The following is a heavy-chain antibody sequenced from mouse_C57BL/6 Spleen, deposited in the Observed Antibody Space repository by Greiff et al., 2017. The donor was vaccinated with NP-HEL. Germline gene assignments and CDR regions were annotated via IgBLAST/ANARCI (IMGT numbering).Heavy chain of an antibody. D-gene: IGHD2-3*01. Sequence: EVKLVESGGGLVKPGGSLKLSCAASGFTFSSYAMSWVRQTPEKRLEWVATISDGGSYTYYPDNVKGRFTISRDNAKNNLYLQMSHLKSEDTAMYYCARDDGSDFAYWGQGTTLTVAS. CDR1: GFTFSSYA. J-gene: IGHJ2*01. CDR3: ARDDGSDFAY. CDR2: ISDGGSYT. V-gene: IGHV5-4*01.